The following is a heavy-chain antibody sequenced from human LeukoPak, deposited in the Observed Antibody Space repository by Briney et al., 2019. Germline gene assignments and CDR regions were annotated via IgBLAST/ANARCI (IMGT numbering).Heavy chain of an antibody. V-gene: IGHV7-4-1*02. CDR2: INTNTGNP. CDR1: GYTFTSYA. J-gene: IGHJ4*02. D-gene: IGHD3-9*01. CDR3: ARDSRYDILTGPPDY. Sequence: ASVKVSCKASGYTFTSYAMNWVRQAPGQGLEWMGWINTNTGNPTYAQGFTGRFVFSLDTSVSTAYLQISSLKVEDTAVYYCARDSRYDILTGPPDYWGQGTLVTVSS.